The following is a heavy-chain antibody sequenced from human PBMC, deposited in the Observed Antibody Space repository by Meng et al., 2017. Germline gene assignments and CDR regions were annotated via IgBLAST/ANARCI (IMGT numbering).Heavy chain of an antibody. V-gene: IGHV3-23*01. D-gene: IGHD2-2*01. CDR1: GVTFSTYA. J-gene: IGHJ5*01. CDR2: ISGSDSST. CDR3: AKDDAAAAIYSIDS. Sequence: GESLKISCAASGVTFSTYAMSWVRQAPGKGLEWVSAISGSDSSTYYADSVKGRFTISRDNSKNTLYLQMNSLRAEDTAVYYCAKDDAAAAIYSIDSWGQGTLVTVSS.